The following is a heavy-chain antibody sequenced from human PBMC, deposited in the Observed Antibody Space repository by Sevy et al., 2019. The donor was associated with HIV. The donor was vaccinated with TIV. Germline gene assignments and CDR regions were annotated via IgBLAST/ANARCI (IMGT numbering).Heavy chain of an antibody. D-gene: IGHD2-15*01. CDR1: AINIRDYW. V-gene: IGHV3-7*02. CDR3: VRAIQLAASY. Sequence: GGYLRLSCEASAINIRDYWMNWVRQAPGKGLEWVANINPDGSKIYYPDSVKGRFTISRDYAKNSVFLQMTSLRAEDTAVYYCVRAIQLAASYWGQGMLVTVSS. J-gene: IGHJ4*02. CDR2: INPDGSKI.